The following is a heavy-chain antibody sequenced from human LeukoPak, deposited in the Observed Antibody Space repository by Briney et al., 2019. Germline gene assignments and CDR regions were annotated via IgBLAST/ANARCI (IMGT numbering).Heavy chain of an antibody. Sequence: SDTLSLTCTVSGASISIYYWSWIRQPPGKGLEWIGYIYYSGSTNYNPALKSRLTLSVDTSKNQFSLKLTSVTAADTAEYYCARPLDTTFFNAFDIWGQGTMVTVSS. D-gene: IGHD2/OR15-2a*01. V-gene: IGHV4-59*08. CDR3: ARPLDTTFFNAFDI. CDR2: IYYSGST. CDR1: GASISIYY. J-gene: IGHJ3*02.